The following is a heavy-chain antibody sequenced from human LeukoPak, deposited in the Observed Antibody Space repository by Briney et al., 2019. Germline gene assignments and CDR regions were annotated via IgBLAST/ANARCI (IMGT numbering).Heavy chain of an antibody. CDR2: ISSSSYI. V-gene: IGHV3-21*01. CDR3: ARGLDSGSYATIDY. Sequence: GGSLRLSCAASGFTFSSYSMNWVRQAPGKGLEWVSSISSSSYIYYADSVKGRFTISRDNAKNSLYLQMNSLRAEDTAVYYCARGLDSGSYATIDYWGQGTLVTVSS. D-gene: IGHD1-26*01. J-gene: IGHJ4*02. CDR1: GFTFSSYS.